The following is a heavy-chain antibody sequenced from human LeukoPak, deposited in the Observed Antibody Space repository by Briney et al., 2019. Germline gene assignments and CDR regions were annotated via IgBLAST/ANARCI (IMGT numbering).Heavy chain of an antibody. Sequence: GGTLRLSCAASGFTISRSSMHWVRQAPGKGLEFVSAISRSGGNTYYANSVKGRFTISRDTSKNTLYLQVGSLRVEDMAVYYCARVGDRSGNGYSHWGQGTLVTVSS. CDR1: GFTISRSS. CDR2: ISRSGGNT. J-gene: IGHJ4*02. CDR3: ARVGDRSGNGYSH. D-gene: IGHD2-2*03. V-gene: IGHV3-64*01.